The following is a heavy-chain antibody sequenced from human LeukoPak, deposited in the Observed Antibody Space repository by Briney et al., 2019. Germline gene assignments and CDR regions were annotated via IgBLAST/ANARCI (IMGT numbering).Heavy chain of an antibody. CDR3: ARGWYDGFDY. CDR1: GYTFTSYG. J-gene: IGHJ4*01. CDR2: ISAYNGNT. V-gene: IGHV1-18*01. D-gene: IGHD2-15*01. Sequence: AAVRVSCMPSGYTFTSYGMSWVRQAPGRGLGWRGWISAYNGNTNYAQTLQGRVTMSRETSISTAYMELSRLRYDDTAVYSCARGWYDGFDYWGQGTLVTVPS.